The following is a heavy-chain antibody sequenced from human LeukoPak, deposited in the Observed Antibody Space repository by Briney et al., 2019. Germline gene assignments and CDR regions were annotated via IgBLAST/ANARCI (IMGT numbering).Heavy chain of an antibody. D-gene: IGHD1-26*01. Sequence: ASVKVSCKASGYTFTSYDINWVRQATGQGLEWMGWTNPNSGNTGYAQKFQGRVTITRNTSISTAYMELSSLRSEDTAVYYCARGPFITRVGAVGPFDYWGQGTLVTVSS. CDR3: ARGPFITRVGAVGPFDY. V-gene: IGHV1-8*03. CDR2: TNPNSGNT. J-gene: IGHJ4*02. CDR1: GYTFTSYD.